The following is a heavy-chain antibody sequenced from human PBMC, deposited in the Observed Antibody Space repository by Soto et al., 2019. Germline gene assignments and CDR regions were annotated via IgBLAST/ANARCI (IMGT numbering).Heavy chain of an antibody. V-gene: IGHV1-18*04. J-gene: IGHJ4*02. D-gene: IGHD3-22*01. CDR3: ARHRFNYYDHTVYYYFDY. CDR1: GYSFTSYG. Sequence: QVQLVQSGAEVKKPGASVKVSCKASGYSFTSYGISWVRQAPGQGPEWMGWISGHNGNTNHPQSLQGRVTMTTDTSRNSAYMELRSLRSDDTAVYYCARHRFNYYDHTVYYYFDYWGQGTLVTVSS. CDR2: ISGHNGNT.